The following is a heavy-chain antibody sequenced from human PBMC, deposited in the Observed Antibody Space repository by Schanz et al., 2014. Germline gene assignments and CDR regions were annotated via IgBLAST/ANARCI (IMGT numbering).Heavy chain of an antibody. V-gene: IGHV1-18*01. Sequence: QVQLVQSGAEMKKPGASVKVSCKASGYTFTRSGISWVRQAPGQGLEWMGWIGGSDGKTNFAQKFQGRVTMTTRTSTSTVYMELRSLTSDDSAVYYCTRDRDQWDGNYLDYWGQGTLVTVSS. CDR1: GYTFTRSG. CDR2: IGGSDGKT. D-gene: IGHD1-26*01. CDR3: TRDRDQWDGNYLDY. J-gene: IGHJ4*02.